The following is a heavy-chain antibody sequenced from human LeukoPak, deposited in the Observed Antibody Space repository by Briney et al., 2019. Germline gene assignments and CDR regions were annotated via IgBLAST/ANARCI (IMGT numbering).Heavy chain of an antibody. Sequence: SETLALTCTVSGASISSTSDYWGWIRQPPGKGLEWIGTIYYSGRAYHTPSLRSRLTISVDTSKNQFSLKLNSVTATDTAIYYCVRQKQHCDGGSCFPPDCWGQGTLVTVSS. CDR2: IYYSGRA. V-gene: IGHV4-39*01. CDR3: VRQKQHCDGGSCFPPDC. CDR1: GASISSTSDY. D-gene: IGHD2-15*01. J-gene: IGHJ4*02.